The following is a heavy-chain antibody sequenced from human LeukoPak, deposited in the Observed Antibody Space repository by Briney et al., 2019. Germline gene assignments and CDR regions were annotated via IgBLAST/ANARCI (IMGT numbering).Heavy chain of an antibody. D-gene: IGHD5-12*01. CDR1: GFSFSSYW. CDR2: IKQDESER. Sequence: GGSLRLSCEGSGFSFSSYWMTWVRQSPGKGPEWVANIKQDESERYTVDSVKGRFTISRDNAKNSVYLQMNSLKGEDTALYYCERLDYSSYYYYMDVWGKGTTVTVSS. V-gene: IGHV3-7*01. J-gene: IGHJ6*03. CDR3: ERLDYSSYYYYMDV.